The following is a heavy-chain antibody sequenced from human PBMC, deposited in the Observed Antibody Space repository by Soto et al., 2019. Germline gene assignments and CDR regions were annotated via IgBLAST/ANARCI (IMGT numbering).Heavy chain of an antibody. V-gene: IGHV1-18*04. CDR1: GYTFTMYG. CDR2: TRADNGDV. J-gene: IGHJ6*03. Sequence: ASVKVSCKASGYTFTMYGLSWVRQAPGQGPEWMGWTRADNGDVRYAEKFQGRVTITADKSTSTAYMELSSLRSEDTAVYYCAGLTGGNYYYYMDVWGKGTTVTVSS. CDR3: AGLTGGNYYYYMDV. D-gene: IGHD3-16*01.